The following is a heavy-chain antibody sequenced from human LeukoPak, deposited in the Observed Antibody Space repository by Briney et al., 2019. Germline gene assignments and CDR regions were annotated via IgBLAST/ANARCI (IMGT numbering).Heavy chain of an antibody. J-gene: IGHJ4*02. Sequence: PGGSLGLSCAASGLIASNKYMSWVRQAPGKGLEWVSTIRSDGTTDYAGSVKGRFTISRDDSKNTVYLQMDSLRVEDTAVYSCARRRGGYGEGELDYWGQGTLVTVSS. D-gene: IGHD4-17*01. CDR1: GLIASNKY. CDR2: IRSDGTT. CDR3: ARRRGGYGEGELDY. V-gene: IGHV3-66*04.